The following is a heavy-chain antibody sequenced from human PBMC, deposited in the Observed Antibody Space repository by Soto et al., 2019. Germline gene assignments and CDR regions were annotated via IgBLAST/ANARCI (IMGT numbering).Heavy chain of an antibody. V-gene: IGHV3-30*18. D-gene: IGHD4-17*01. CDR1: GFTFSSYG. J-gene: IGHJ1*01. CDR3: AKDQSLDYGDDTSLDLEGYFQY. Sequence: QVPLVESGGGVVQPGRSLRLSCAASGFTFSSYGMHWVRQAPGKGLEWVAVISYDGRNKNYAGSVKGRFTISRDNSRNTLYLQMNSLRAEDTAVYYCAKDQSLDYGDDTSLDLEGYFQYWGQGTLVTVSS. CDR2: ISYDGRNK.